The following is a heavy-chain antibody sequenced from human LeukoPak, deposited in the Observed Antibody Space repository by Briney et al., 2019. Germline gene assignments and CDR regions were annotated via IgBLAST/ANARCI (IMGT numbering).Heavy chain of an antibody. CDR3: ARTGYSRGWYAL. CDR1: GNSITRGYH. V-gene: IGHV4-38-2*02. D-gene: IGHD6-19*01. Sequence: SETLSLTCTVSGNSITRGYHWGWIRQPPGKGLEWIGSIYQTGSTFYNPSLKSRVSISLDTSKNQFSLKLTSVTAADTAMYYCARTGYSRGWYALWGRGTLVTVSS. CDR2: IYQTGST. J-gene: IGHJ2*01.